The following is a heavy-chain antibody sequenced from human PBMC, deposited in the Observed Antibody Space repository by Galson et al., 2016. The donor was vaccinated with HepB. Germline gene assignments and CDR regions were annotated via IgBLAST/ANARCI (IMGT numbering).Heavy chain of an antibody. CDR2: ASYDGSNN. Sequence: SLRLSCAASGFTFSSYGMHWVRQAPGKGLEWVAVASYDGSNNYYPDSVKDRFTVSRDSSKNTLYLQMNSLRTEDTAVYYCARDANLAYCRGDCYWFDYWGPGTLVTVSS. J-gene: IGHJ4*02. D-gene: IGHD2-21*02. CDR1: GFTFSSYG. V-gene: IGHV3-30-3*01. CDR3: ARDANLAYCRGDCYWFDY.